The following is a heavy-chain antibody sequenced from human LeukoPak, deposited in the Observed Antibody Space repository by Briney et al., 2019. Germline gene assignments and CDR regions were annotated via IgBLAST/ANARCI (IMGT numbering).Heavy chain of an antibody. CDR1: GFTVCSSY. Sequence: GGSLRLSCAASGFTVCSSYMGWVRQGPGKGLEWISIIYSGGTTYHANSVKGRFTISRDNSKNTVYLQMNSLRAEDTAVYYCAGDAPGWELQYVFDIWGQGTMVTVSS. CDR2: IYSGGTT. CDR3: AGDAPGWELQYVFDI. J-gene: IGHJ3*02. D-gene: IGHD1-26*01. V-gene: IGHV3-66*01.